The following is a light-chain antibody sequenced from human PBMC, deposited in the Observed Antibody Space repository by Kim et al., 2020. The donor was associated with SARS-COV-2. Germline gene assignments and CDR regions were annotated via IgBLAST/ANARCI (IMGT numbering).Light chain of an antibody. CDR3: QQRSNWPIT. V-gene: IGKV3-11*01. Sequence: PGDMTPLTCRASPSVSSYLAWYQHKPGPAPRLLSYDAPTRAAGIPGRFSGRWSGTHFTLPSSRLEPEDFAVYSCQQRSNWPITFGQGTRLEIK. CDR1: PSVSSY. J-gene: IGKJ5*01. CDR2: DAP.